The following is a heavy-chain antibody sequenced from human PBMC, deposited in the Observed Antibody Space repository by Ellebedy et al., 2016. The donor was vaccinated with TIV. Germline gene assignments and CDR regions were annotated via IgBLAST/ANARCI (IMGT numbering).Heavy chain of an antibody. Sequence: GESLKISCAASGFTFVSHAMTWVRQAPGTGLEWVSAINGRGGTTYYADSVKGRFTISRDNSENTLYLQMSSLRAEDTAVYYCARGSGSYKEYFQDWGQGTQVTVSS. J-gene: IGHJ1*01. CDR1: GFTFVSHA. CDR2: INGRGGTT. V-gene: IGHV3-23*01. CDR3: ARGSGSYKEYFQD. D-gene: IGHD1-26*01.